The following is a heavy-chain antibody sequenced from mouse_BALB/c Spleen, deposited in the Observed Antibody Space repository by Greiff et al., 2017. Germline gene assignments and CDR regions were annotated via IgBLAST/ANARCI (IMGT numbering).Heavy chain of an antibody. J-gene: IGHJ2*01. CDR1: GFTFSSYG. CDR3: ARQGGDYFDY. CDR2: ISSGGSYT. Sequence: EVMLVESGGDLVKPGGSLKLSCAASGFTFSSYGMSWVRQTPDKRLEWVATISSGGSYTYYPDSVKGRFTISRDNAKNTLYLQMSSLKSEDTAMYYCARQGGDYFDYWGQGTTLTVSS. V-gene: IGHV5-6*01.